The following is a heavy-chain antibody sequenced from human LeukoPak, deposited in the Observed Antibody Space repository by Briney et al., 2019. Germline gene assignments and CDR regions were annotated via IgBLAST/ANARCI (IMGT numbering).Heavy chain of an antibody. V-gene: IGHV5-10-1*01. CDR2: IDPSDSYT. CDR3: ARLGPDSSGQNQGSDY. CDR1: GYSSTSYW. J-gene: IGHJ4*02. D-gene: IGHD3-22*01. Sequence: GESLKISCKGSGYSSTSYWISWVRQMPGKGLEWMGRIDPSDSYTNYSPSFQGHVTISADKSISTAYLQWSSLKASDTAMYYCARLGPDSSGQNQGSDYWGQGTLVTVSS.